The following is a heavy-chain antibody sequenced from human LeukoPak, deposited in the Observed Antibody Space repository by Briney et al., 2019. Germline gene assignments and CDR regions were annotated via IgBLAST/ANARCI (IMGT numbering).Heavy chain of an antibody. Sequence: GESLKISFKGSGYSFTNYWIGWVRQMPGKGLEWMGIIYPGDSDTRYNPSFQGQVTISADKPSDTAYLQWSSLQASDTAIYYCASSGPYFYQSSGYYWVYWGQGTLVTVSS. J-gene: IGHJ4*02. CDR2: IYPGDSDT. D-gene: IGHD3-22*01. V-gene: IGHV5-51*01. CDR3: ASSGPYFYQSSGYYWVY. CDR1: GYSFTNYW.